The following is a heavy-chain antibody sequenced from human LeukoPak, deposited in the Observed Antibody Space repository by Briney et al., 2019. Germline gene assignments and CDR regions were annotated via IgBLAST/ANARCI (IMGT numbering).Heavy chain of an antibody. CDR1: GFTFSSYG. V-gene: IGHV3-48*02. Sequence: GGSLRLSCAASGFTFSSYGMNWVRQAPGKGLEWVSYISSRSSSIYDADSVKGRFTISRDNAQNSLYLQMNSLRDEDTAVYYCARGNYYCYAMDVWGQGTTVTV. J-gene: IGHJ6*02. CDR2: ISSRSSSI. CDR3: ARGNYYCYAMDV.